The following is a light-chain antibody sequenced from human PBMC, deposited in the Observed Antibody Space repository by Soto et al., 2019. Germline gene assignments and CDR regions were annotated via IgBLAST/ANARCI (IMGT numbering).Light chain of an antibody. Sequence: AIQLTQSPSSLSASVGDRVTITCRASQGISSTLVWYQQKPGKAPKLLIYDASSLESGVPSRFRGSGYGTDFTLPISSLQPEDFATYYCQQFLNYPLTFGGGTKVELK. V-gene: IGKV1D-13*01. CDR3: QQFLNYPLT. CDR1: QGISST. J-gene: IGKJ4*01. CDR2: DAS.